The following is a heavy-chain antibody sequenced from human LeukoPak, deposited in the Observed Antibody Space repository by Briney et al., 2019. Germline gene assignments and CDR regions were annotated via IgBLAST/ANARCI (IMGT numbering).Heavy chain of an antibody. D-gene: IGHD2-2*02. Sequence: ASVKVSCKVSGYTPTELSMHWVRQAPGKGLEWMGGFDPEDGETIYAQKFQGRVTMTEDTSTDTAYMELSSLRSEDTAVYYCARVAAEVVGVPGAIGFGWLRRDYYYMDVWGKGTTVTVSS. CDR1: GYTPTELS. CDR3: ARVAAEVVGVPGAIGFGWLRRDYYYMDV. V-gene: IGHV1-24*01. J-gene: IGHJ6*03. CDR2: FDPEDGET.